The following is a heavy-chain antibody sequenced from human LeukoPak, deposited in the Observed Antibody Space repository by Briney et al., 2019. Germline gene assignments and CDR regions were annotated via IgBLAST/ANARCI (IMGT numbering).Heavy chain of an antibody. CDR1: GYTFTAYY. Sequence: GASVKVSCKASGYTFTAYYMHWVRQAPGQGLEWMGGIIPIFGTANYAQKFQGRVTITADESTSTAYMELSSLRSEDTAVYYCARELPAAPRNGMDVWGQGTTVTVSS. CDR2: IIPIFGTA. CDR3: ARELPAAPRNGMDV. V-gene: IGHV1-69*01. J-gene: IGHJ6*02. D-gene: IGHD2-2*01.